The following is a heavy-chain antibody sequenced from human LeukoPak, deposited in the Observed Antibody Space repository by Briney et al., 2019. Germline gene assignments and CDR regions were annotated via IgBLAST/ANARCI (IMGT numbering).Heavy chain of an antibody. CDR2: IYHSGST. D-gene: IGHD4-17*01. V-gene: IGHV4-30-2*01. Sequence: SETLSLTCAVSGGSISSGGYSWSWIRQPPGKGLEWIGYIYHSGSTYYNPSLKSRVTISVGRSKNQFSLKLSSVTAADTAVYYCARQQNSGDLRYPRAAFDIWGQGTMVTVSS. CDR1: GGSISSGGYS. J-gene: IGHJ3*02. CDR3: ARQQNSGDLRYPRAAFDI.